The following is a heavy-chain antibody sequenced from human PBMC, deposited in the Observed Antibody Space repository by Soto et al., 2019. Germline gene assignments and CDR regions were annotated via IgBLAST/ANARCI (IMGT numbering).Heavy chain of an antibody. CDR2: IYTDGTT. J-gene: IGHJ4*02. V-gene: IGHV3-53*01. CDR3: ARGSVAGTLYY. Sequence: SLRLSCAASGFTVSYNYMNWVRQAPGRGLEWVSVIYTDGTTYYADSVKGRFIISRDNSKNTLYLQMNSLRAEDTAVYFCARGSVAGTLYYWGQGTLVTVSS. D-gene: IGHD6-19*01. CDR1: GFTVSYNY.